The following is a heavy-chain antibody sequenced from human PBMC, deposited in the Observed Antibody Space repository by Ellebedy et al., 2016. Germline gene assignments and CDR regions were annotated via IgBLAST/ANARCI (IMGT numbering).Heavy chain of an antibody. J-gene: IGHJ4*02. CDR3: ARGLGPRGTWHIDI. CDR2: SAYNGD. Sequence: GESLKISXAASGFTFTNAWMSWVRQAPGKGLEWVSVSAYNGDFYEDSVRGRFTVSRDNSKNTLYLQMSNLRSEDTAVYRCARGLGPRGTWHIDIWGQGTLVTVSS. D-gene: IGHD7-27*01. CDR1: GFTFTNAW. V-gene: IGHV3-30*03.